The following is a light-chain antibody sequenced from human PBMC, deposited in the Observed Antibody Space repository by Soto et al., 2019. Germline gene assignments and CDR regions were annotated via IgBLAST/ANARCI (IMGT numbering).Light chain of an antibody. CDR2: DAS. CDR3: QQYDYLPVT. J-gene: IGKJ4*01. CDR1: QDISDY. Sequence: DIQMTQSPSSLSASVGDRVTITCQASQDISDYLNWYQQKPGKAPKLLIYDASNVETGVPSRFSGSGSGTDFTFTISSLQPEDIATYYCQQYDYLPVTFGGGTKVEIK. V-gene: IGKV1-33*01.